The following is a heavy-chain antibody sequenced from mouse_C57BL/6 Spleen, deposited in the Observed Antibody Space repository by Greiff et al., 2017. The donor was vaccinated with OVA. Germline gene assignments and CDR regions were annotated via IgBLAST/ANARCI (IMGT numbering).Heavy chain of an antibody. D-gene: IGHD2-3*01. Sequence: EVQVVESGEGLVKPGGSLKLSCAASGFTFSSYAMSWVRQTPEKRLEWVAYISSGGDYIYYADTVKGRFTISRDNARNTLYLQMSSLKSEDTAMYYCTREGFDGYYRAWFAYWGQGTLVTVSA. J-gene: IGHJ3*01. CDR2: ISSGGDYI. CDR3: TREGFDGYYRAWFAY. CDR1: GFTFSSYA. V-gene: IGHV5-9-1*02.